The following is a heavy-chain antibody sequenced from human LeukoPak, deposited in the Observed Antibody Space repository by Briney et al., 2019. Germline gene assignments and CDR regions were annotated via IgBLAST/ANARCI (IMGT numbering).Heavy chain of an antibody. CDR1: GYTFTSYD. D-gene: IGHD2-15*01. J-gene: IGHJ6*03. CDR3: ARGMDCSGGSCYYYYYMDV. CDR2: MNPNSGNT. V-gene: IGHV1-8*03. Sequence: ASVKVSCKASGYTFTSYDINWVRQATGQGLEWMGWMNPNSGNTGYAQKFQGRVTITRNTSISTAYMELSSLRSEDTAVYYCARGMDCSGGSCYYYYYMDVWGKGTTVTVS.